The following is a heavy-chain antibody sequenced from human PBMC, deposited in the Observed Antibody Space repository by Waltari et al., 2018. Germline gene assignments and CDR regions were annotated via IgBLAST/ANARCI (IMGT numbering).Heavy chain of an antibody. J-gene: IGHJ4*02. CDR2: NVPIFGKE. Sequence: QVQLVQSGAEVKKPGCSVKVSCKASGGTFSSYAISWVRQAPGQGREWMGGNVPIFGKENYAQKFQGRVTSTADESTSTAYRELSSLRSEDTAVYYWAREGIDYGDYVRYFDYWGQGTLVTVSS. D-gene: IGHD4-17*01. CDR3: AREGIDYGDYVRYFDY. V-gene: IGHV1-69*13. CDR1: GGTFSSYA.